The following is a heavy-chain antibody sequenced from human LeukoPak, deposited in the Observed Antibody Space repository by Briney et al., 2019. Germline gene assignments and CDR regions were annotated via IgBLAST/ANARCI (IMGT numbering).Heavy chain of an antibody. V-gene: IGHV1-69*13. CDR3: AIHPYDYWYFDL. J-gene: IGHJ2*01. D-gene: IGHD5-12*01. CDR2: IIPIFGSA. Sequence: SVKVSCKASGGTFSSYAISWVRQAPGQGLEWMGGIIPIFGSANYAQNFQGRVTITADESTSTAYMKLSSLRSEDTAVYYCAIHPYDYWYFDLWVRGTLVTVSS. CDR1: GGTFSSYA.